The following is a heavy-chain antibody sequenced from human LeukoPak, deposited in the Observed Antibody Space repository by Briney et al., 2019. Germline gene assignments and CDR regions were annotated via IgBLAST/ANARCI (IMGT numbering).Heavy chain of an antibody. CDR3: ATGIRQGYSSSWYNF. V-gene: IGHV1-24*01. Sequence: ASVQVSCKVSGYTLTELSMHRVRQAPGKGLEWMGGFDPEDGETIYAQKFQGRVTMTEDTSTDTAYMELSSLRSEDTAVYYCATGIRQGYSSSWYNFWGQGTLVTISS. D-gene: IGHD6-13*01. CDR1: GYTLTELS. CDR2: FDPEDGET. J-gene: IGHJ4*02.